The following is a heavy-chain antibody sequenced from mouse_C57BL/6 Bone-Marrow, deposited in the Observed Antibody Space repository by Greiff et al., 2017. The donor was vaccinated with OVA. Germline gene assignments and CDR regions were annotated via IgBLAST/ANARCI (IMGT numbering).Heavy chain of an antibody. J-gene: IGHJ2*01. CDR3: ARWSLITTVAYFDY. CDR2: IHPNSGST. Sequence: VQLQQPGAELVKPGASVKLSCKASGYTFTSYGMHWVKQRPGQGLEWIGMIHPNSGSTNYNEKFKSKATLTVDKSSSTAYMQLSSLTSEDSAVYYCARWSLITTVAYFDYWGQGTTLTVSS. CDR1: GYTFTSYG. V-gene: IGHV1-64*01. D-gene: IGHD1-1*01.